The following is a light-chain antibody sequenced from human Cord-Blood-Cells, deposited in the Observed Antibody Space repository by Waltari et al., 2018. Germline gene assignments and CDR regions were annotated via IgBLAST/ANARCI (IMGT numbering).Light chain of an antibody. J-gene: IGLJ2*01. CDR1: SSNIGRNY. V-gene: IGLV1-47*01. Sequence: QSVLTQPPSASGTPRQRVTISCSGSSSNIGRNYVYWYQQLPGTAPKLLIYRNNQRPSGVPGRFSGSKSGTSASLAISGLRSEDEADYYCAAWDDSLSGPVVGGGTKLTVL. CDR2: RNN. CDR3: AAWDDSLSGPV.